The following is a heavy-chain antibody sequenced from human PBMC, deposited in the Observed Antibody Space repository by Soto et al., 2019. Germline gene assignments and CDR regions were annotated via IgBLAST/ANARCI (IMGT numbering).Heavy chain of an antibody. V-gene: IGHV4-59*01. CDR1: GTPISSYY. CDR3: ARYNSYAIDY. CDR2: IHYSGTT. Sequence: VQLQESGPGLVKPSETLSLTCTVSGTPISSYYWSWIRQPPGKGLEWIANIHYSGTTNYNPPLASRVTLSVDTSKNQFSLKMTSVTAADRAMYFCARYNSYAIDYWGRGTLVTVSS. J-gene: IGHJ4*02. D-gene: IGHD2-8*01.